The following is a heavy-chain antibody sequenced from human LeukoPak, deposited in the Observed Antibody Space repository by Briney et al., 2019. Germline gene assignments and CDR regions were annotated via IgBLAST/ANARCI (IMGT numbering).Heavy chain of an antibody. J-gene: IGHJ5*02. V-gene: IGHV4-59*01. CDR1: GGSISSYY. Sequence: PSETLSLTCTVSGGSISSYYWSWIRQPPGKGLEWIGYIYYSGSTNYNPSLKSRVTISVDASKNQFSLKLSSVTAADTAVYYCARTYYDFWSGQGFDPWRQGTLVTVSS. CDR3: ARTYYDFWSGQGFDP. D-gene: IGHD3-3*01. CDR2: IYYSGST.